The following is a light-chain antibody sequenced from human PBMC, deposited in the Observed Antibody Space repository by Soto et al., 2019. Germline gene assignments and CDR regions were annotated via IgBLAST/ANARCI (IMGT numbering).Light chain of an antibody. J-gene: IGKJ1*01. CDR1: QIIRTS. CDR2: DAS. Sequence: DIQMTQSPSTLSASIGDRVTITCRASQIIRTSLAWYQQKPGKAPKLLIFDASRLISGVPSRFSGSGSGTEFTLTLNSLQPYDFATFVCHQSNSYPWTF. V-gene: IGKV1-5*01. CDR3: HQSNSYPWT.